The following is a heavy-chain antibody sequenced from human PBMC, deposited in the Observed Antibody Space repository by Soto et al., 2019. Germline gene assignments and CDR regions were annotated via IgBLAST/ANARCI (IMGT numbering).Heavy chain of an antibody. Sequence: QVQLVESGGGVVQPGRSLRLSCAASGFTFSSYGMHWVRQAPGKGLEWVAVISYDGSNKYYADSAKGRFTISRDNSKNXRYLQMTCLRAEDTAVYYCAKGLAYCGGDCYSHFDLWGRGTLVTVSS. J-gene: IGHJ2*01. D-gene: IGHD2-21*02. V-gene: IGHV3-30*18. CDR3: AKGLAYCGGDCYSHFDL. CDR2: ISYDGSNK. CDR1: GFTFSSYG.